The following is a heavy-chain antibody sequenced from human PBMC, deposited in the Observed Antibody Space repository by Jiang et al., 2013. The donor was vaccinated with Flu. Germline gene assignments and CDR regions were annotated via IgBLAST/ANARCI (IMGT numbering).Heavy chain of an antibody. CDR2: IYYSGKT. D-gene: IGHD6-6*01. CDR1: SGSISSSDHH. CDR3: AREHSSSSDY. J-gene: IGHJ4*02. Sequence: GPGLVKPSETLSLTCTVSSGSISSSDHHWGWVRQPPGKGLEWIGSIYYSGKTYYKPSLRSRVTISIDTRKNQFFLKLSSVTAADTAVYYCAREHSSSSDYWGPGEPWSPSPQ. V-gene: IGHV4-39*07.